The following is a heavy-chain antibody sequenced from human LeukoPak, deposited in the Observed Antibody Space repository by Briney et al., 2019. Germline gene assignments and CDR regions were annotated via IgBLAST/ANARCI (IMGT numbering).Heavy chain of an antibody. CDR1: GDTFSSYA. Sequence: SVKVSCKASGDTFSSYAINWVRQAPGQGLEWMGGIVPIFDTSNNAQKFQGGVTITADESTSTAHMELSSLRSEDTAVYYCARGPVTTDPAMDVWGQGTTVTVSS. J-gene: IGHJ6*02. CDR2: IVPIFDTS. CDR3: ARGPVTTDPAMDV. D-gene: IGHD4-17*01. V-gene: IGHV1-69*13.